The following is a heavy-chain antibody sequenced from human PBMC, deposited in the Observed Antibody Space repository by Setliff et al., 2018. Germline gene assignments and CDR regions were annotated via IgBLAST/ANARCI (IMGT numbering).Heavy chain of an antibody. D-gene: IGHD3-16*01. CDR1: KYIFMKYH. CDR3: TTDKDAPSYHYDEDVFDM. J-gene: IGHJ3*02. V-gene: IGHV7-4-1*02. Sequence: ASVKVSCKASKYIFMKYHINWVRLAPGQGLEWMGRVNTKTGNPTYAQGFAGRFVFSLDTSVTTAFLEIRSLTSEDSAIYYCTTDKDAPSYHYDEDVFDMWGQGTGVTVSS. CDR2: VNTKTGNP.